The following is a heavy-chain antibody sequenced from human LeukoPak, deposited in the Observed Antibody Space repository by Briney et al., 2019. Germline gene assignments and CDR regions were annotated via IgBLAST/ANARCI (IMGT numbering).Heavy chain of an antibody. CDR2: ISGSGGST. J-gene: IGHJ5*02. V-gene: IGHV3-23*01. CDR1: GFTFSSYA. D-gene: IGHD2-2*01. Sequence: GGSLRLSCAASGFTFSSYAMSWVRQAPGKGLEWVSAISGSGGSTHYADSVKGRYTISRDNSKNTLYLQMNSLRAEDTAVYYCAKDPFIVVVPAGFDPWGQGTLVTVSS. CDR3: AKDPFIVVVPAGFDP.